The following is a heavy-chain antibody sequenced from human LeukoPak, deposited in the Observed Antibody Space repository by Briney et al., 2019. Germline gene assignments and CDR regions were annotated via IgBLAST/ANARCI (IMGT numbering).Heavy chain of an antibody. J-gene: IGHJ5*02. V-gene: IGHV1-2*02. CDR1: GYTFTGYY. Sequence: ASVKVSCKASGYTFTGYYIHWVRQAPGQGLEWMGWINPKTGGTNYAQKFQGRVTMTRDTSIRTDYMELSGLRSDDTAVFYCATTTVTNNWFDPWAREPWSPSPQ. D-gene: IGHD4-11*01. CDR3: ATTTVTNNWFDP. CDR2: INPKTGGT.